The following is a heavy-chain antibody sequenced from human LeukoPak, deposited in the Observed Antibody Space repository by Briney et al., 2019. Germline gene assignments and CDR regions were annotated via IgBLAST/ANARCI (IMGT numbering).Heavy chain of an antibody. CDR3: AAGSSSWYGMDV. CDR2: INPSGGST. V-gene: IGHV1-46*03. Sequence: ASVKVSCKASGGTFSSYAISWVRQAPGQGLEWMGIINPSGGSTSYAQKFQGRVTMTRDMSTSTVYMELSSLRSEDTAVYYCAAGSSSWYGMDVWGKGTTVTVSS. J-gene: IGHJ6*04. D-gene: IGHD6-13*01. CDR1: GGTFSSYA.